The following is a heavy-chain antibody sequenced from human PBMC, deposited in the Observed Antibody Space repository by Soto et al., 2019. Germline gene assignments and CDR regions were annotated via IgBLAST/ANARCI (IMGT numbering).Heavy chain of an antibody. CDR3: ARGRKDPSRYLYYFDY. D-gene: IGHD1-1*01. Sequence: QVQLVQSGAEVKKPGSSVKVSCKASGGTFSSYAISWVRQAPGPGLEWMGGSIPIFGTANYAQKFQGRVTITAADSTSTAYMELSSLRSEDTAVYYCARGRKDPSRYLYYFDYWGQGTLVTVSS. V-gene: IGHV1-69*01. CDR1: GGTFSSYA. J-gene: IGHJ4*02. CDR2: SIPIFGTA.